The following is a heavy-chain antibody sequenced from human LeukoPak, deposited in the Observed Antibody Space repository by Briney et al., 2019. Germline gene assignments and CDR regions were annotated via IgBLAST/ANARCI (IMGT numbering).Heavy chain of an antibody. Sequence: ASVKVSCKASGGTFSSYAISWVRQAPGQGLEWLGGIIPIFGTANYAQKFQGRVTITTDESTSTAYMELSSLRSEDTAVYYCARVSYYGSEAEYYYYYYMDVWGKGTTVTVSS. J-gene: IGHJ6*03. CDR2: IIPIFGTA. CDR1: GGTFSSYA. V-gene: IGHV1-69*05. D-gene: IGHD3-10*01. CDR3: ARVSYYGSEAEYYYYYYMDV.